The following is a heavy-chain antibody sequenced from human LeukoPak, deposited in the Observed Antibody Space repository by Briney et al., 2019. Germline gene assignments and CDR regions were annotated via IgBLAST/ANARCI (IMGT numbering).Heavy chain of an antibody. J-gene: IGHJ4*02. Sequence: ASETLSLTCAVYGGSFSGYYWSWIRQPPGKGLEWIGEINHSGSTNYNPSLKSRVTTSVDTSKKQFSLKLSSVTAADTAVYYCARTNNVFYYFDYWGQGTLVTVSS. CDR2: INHSGST. CDR3: ARTNNVFYYFDY. CDR1: GGSFSGYY. V-gene: IGHV4-34*01. D-gene: IGHD2/OR15-2a*01.